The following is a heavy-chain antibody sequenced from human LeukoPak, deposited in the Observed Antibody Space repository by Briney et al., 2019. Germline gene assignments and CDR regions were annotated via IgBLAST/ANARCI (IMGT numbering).Heavy chain of an antibody. D-gene: IGHD3-3*01. CDR3: ARERNFYYFDY. J-gene: IGHJ4*02. CDR1: GFTFSRSS. V-gene: IGHV3-21*01. CDR2: ISSTSSYI. Sequence: GGSLRLSCAASGFTFSRSSMNWVRQAPGKGLEWVSFISSTSSYIYYADSVKGRFTISRDNAQNSLFLELNSLRGEDTAVYYCARERNFYYFDYWGQGALVTVSS.